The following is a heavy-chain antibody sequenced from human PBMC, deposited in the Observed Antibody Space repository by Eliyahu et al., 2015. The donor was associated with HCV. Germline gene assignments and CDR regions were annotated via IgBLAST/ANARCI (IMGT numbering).Heavy chain of an antibody. CDR1: SSYG. V-gene: IGHV3-33*01. CDR3: ARPRPKYSSGWYGAGGLDY. CDR2: IWYDGSNK. J-gene: IGHJ4*02. D-gene: IGHD6-19*01. Sequence: SSYGMHWVRQAPGKGLEWVAVIWYDGSNKYYADSVKGRFTISRDNSKNTLYLQMNSLRAEDTAVYYCARPRPKYSSGWYGAGGLDYWGPGNLVTVSS.